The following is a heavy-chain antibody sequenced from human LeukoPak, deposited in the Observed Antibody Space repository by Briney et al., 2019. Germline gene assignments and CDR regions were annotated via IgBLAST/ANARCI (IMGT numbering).Heavy chain of an antibody. Sequence: PGGSLRLSCAASGFTFSSYGISWVRQAPGKGLEWVAFVRYDGSNIYYADSVKGRFTISRDNFKNTLYLQMNSLRDEDAAVYYCAKVGPYGGNHLSSGAPEDSLIYWGQGTLVTVSS. CDR3: AKVGPYGGNHLSSGAPEDSLIY. CDR2: VRYDGSNI. CDR1: GFTFSSYG. D-gene: IGHD4-23*01. V-gene: IGHV3-30*02. J-gene: IGHJ4*02.